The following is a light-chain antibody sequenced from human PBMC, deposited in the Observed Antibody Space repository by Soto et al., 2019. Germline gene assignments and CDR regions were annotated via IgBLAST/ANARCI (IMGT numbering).Light chain of an antibody. CDR3: QHYNSYSEA. CDR2: KAS. Sequence: DIQMTQAPSTLSGSVGDRVTITCRASQTISSWLACYQQKPGKAPKLLIYKASTLKSGVPSRFSGSRSGTEFTLTISSLQPDEFATYYFQHYNSYSEAFGQGNKVELK. CDR1: QTISSW. J-gene: IGKJ1*01. V-gene: IGKV1-5*03.